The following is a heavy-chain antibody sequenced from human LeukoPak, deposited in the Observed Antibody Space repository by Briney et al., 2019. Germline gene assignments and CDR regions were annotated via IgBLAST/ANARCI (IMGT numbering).Heavy chain of an antibody. CDR2: ISYDGSNN. CDR3: AKSTVIVVVPSGWFDP. V-gene: IGHV3-30*18. Sequence: GGSLRLSCAASGFTFSSYGMHWVRQAPGKGLEWVAFISYDGSNNYYADSVKGRFTISRDNSKNTLYLQMNSLRAEDTAVYYCAKSTVIVVVPSGWFDPWGQGTLVTVSS. CDR1: GFTFSSYG. D-gene: IGHD3-22*01. J-gene: IGHJ5*02.